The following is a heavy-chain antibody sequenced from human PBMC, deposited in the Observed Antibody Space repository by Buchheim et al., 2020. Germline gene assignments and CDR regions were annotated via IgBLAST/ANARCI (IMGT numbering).Heavy chain of an antibody. D-gene: IGHD2-15*01. V-gene: IGHV3-48*03. CDR2: ITASGGTK. J-gene: IGHJ4*02. CDR1: GFAFSTSE. CDR3: ARGVAS. Sequence: EVQLVESGGGLVQPGGSLRLSCTASGFAFSTSEMNWVRQAPGKGLEWVSYITASGGTKYYADSVKGRFTISSDNAKNSPYLQMNRLTAEDTAVYYCARGVASWGQGTL.